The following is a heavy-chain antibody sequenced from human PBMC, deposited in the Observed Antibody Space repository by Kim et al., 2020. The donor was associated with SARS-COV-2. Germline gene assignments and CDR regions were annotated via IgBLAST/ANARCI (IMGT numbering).Heavy chain of an antibody. Sequence: YAQQFPGWVTMTRDTSISTAYMELSRLRSDDTAVYYCARATWFGEAYFDYWGQGTLVTVSS. J-gene: IGHJ4*02. CDR3: ARATWFGEAYFDY. V-gene: IGHV1-2*04. D-gene: IGHD3-10*01.